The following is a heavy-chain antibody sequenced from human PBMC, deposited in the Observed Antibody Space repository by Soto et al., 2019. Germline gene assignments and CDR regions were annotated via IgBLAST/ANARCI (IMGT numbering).Heavy chain of an antibody. CDR3: ARHVRDYYFDY. V-gene: IGHV4-39*01. CDR1: GGSISSSSYY. CDR2: IYYSGST. J-gene: IGHJ4*02. Sequence: SETLSLTCTVSGGSISSSSYYWGWTRQPPGKGLEWIGSIYYSGSTYYNPSLKSRVTISVDTSKNQFSLKLSSVTAADTAVYYCARHVRDYYFDYWGQGTLVTVSS.